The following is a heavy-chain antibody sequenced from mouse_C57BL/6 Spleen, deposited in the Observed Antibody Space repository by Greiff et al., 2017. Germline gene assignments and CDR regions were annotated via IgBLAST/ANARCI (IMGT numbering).Heavy chain of an antibody. Sequence: QVQLKQPGAELVKPGASVKLSCKASGYTFTSYWMQWVKQRPGQGLEWIGEIDPSDSYTNYNQKFKGKATLTVDTSSSTAYMQLSSLTSEDSAVYYCARCYYGPYFDYWGQGTTLTVSS. CDR2: IDPSDSYT. CDR1: GYTFTSYW. V-gene: IGHV1-50*01. CDR3: ARCYYGPYFDY. J-gene: IGHJ2*01. D-gene: IGHD1-2*01.